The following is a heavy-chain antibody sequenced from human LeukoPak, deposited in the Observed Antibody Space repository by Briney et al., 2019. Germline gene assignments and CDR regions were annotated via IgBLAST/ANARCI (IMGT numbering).Heavy chain of an antibody. J-gene: IGHJ4*02. CDR3: ATDRPFVFVPPAPN. CDR1: GGSISSGGYY. Sequence: PSETLSLTCTVSGGSISSGGYYWSWIRQPPGKGLEWIGYISQSGSTHYSPSLKSRVTISVDMSKNQFSLRLYSLTAADTAVYYCATDRPFVFVPPAPNWGQGTLVTVSS. V-gene: IGHV4-30-2*01. D-gene: IGHD2-2*01. CDR2: ISQSGST.